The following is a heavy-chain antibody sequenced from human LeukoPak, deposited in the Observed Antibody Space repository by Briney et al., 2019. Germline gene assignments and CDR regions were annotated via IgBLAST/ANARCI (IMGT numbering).Heavy chain of an antibody. D-gene: IGHD3-10*01. CDR2: INHSGST. J-gene: IGHJ4*02. CDR3: ARGEPPLLLWIGELSAVFDY. V-gene: IGHV4-34*01. Sequence: SETLSLTCAVYGGSFSGYYWSWIRQPPGKGLEWIGEINHSGSTNYNPSLKSRVTISVDTSKNQFSLKLSSVTAADTAVYYCARGEPPLLLWIGELSAVFDYWGQGTLVTVSS. CDR1: GGSFSGYY.